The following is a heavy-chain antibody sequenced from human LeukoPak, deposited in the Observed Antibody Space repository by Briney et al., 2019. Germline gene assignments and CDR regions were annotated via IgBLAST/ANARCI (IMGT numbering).Heavy chain of an antibody. CDR2: INHSGST. J-gene: IGHJ4*02. CDR1: GGSFSGYY. CDR3: ASGGKGIRGYSYGYPTAYFDY. V-gene: IGHV4-34*01. D-gene: IGHD5-18*01. Sequence: NSSETLSLTCAVYGGSFSGYYWSWIRQPPGKGLEWIGEINHSGSTNYNPSLKSRVTISVDTSKNQFSLKLSSVTAADTAVYYCASGGKGIRGYSYGYPTAYFDYWGQGTLVTVSS.